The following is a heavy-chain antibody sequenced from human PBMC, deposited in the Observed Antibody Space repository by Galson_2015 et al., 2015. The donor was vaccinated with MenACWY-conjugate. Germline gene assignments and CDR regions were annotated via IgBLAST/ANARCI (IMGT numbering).Heavy chain of an antibody. J-gene: IGHJ3*02. CDR3: VRWGSMKYNDILTGYEAFDI. Sequence: SETLSLTCAVSGGSLADSGGSTNGNWWSWVRQSPGEGLEWIGEIYQSGRTKYNPSLKSRVTIVVDESKNQFSLKLNSLTAADTAVYYCVRWGSMKYNDILTGYEAFDIWGQGTLVTVSS. V-gene: IGHV4-4*02. D-gene: IGHD3-9*01. CDR2: IYQSGRT. CDR1: GGSLADSGGSTNGNW.